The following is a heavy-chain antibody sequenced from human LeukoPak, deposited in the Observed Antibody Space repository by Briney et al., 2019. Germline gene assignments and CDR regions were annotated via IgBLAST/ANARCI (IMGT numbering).Heavy chain of an antibody. J-gene: IGHJ4*02. CDR3: AKGEGWFGEH. D-gene: IGHD3-10*01. Sequence: GASVKVSCKASGYTFTTYPMHWVRQAPGQRLEWMGWINPANGDTGYPQKFQGRVTITRDTSASTAYMELSSLRSDDTAVYYCAKGEGWFGEHWGQGTLVTVSS. CDR1: GYTFTTYP. CDR2: INPANGDT. V-gene: IGHV1-3*01.